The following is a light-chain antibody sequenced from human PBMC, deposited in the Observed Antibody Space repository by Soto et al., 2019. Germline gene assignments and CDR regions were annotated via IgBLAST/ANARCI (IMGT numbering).Light chain of an antibody. CDR1: SGRSSYI. CDR3: ETWDSNTRV. J-gene: IGLJ2*01. V-gene: IGLV4-60*02. Sequence: QSVLTQSSSASASLGSSVKLTCTLSSGRSSYIIAWHQQKPGKAPRYLMKLEGSGSYNKGSGVPDRFSGSSSGADRYLTISNLQFEDEADYYCETWDSNTRVFGGGTKLTVL. CDR2: LEGSGSY.